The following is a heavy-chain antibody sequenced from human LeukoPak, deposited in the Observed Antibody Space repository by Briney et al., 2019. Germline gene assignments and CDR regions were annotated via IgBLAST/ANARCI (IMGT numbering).Heavy chain of an antibody. D-gene: IGHD3-10*01. CDR3: AAFYYYGSGLADY. Sequence: SETLSLTCTVSGGSISSYYWSWIRQPPGKGPEWIGYIYYSGSTNYNPSLKSRVTISVDTSKNQFSLKLSSVTAADTAVYYCAAFYYYGSGLADYWGQGTLVTVSS. CDR2: IYYSGST. J-gene: IGHJ4*02. V-gene: IGHV4-59*08. CDR1: GGSISSYY.